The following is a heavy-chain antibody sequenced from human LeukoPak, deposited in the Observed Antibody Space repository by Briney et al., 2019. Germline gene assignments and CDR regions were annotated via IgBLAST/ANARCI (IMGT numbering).Heavy chain of an antibody. D-gene: IGHD3-3*01. Sequence: GGSLRLSCAASGFIFGNYWMTWVRQAPGKGLEWVANIKQDGSEKYYVDSVKGRFTISRDDAKSSLYLQMNSLRAEDTAIYYCAKSSEYYDFWTSYLADSWGQGTLVPVSS. J-gene: IGHJ4*02. CDR2: IKQDGSEK. CDR1: GFIFGNYW. V-gene: IGHV3-7*01. CDR3: AKSSEYYDFWTSYLADS.